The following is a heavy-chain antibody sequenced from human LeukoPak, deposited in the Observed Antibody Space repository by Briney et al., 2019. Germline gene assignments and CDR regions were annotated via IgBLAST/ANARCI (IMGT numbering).Heavy chain of an antibody. V-gene: IGHV4-59*08. Sequence: SETLSLTCTVSGGSISSYYWSWIRQPPGKGLEWIGYIYYSGSTNYNPSLKSRVTISVDTSKNQFSLKLSSVTAADTAVYYCARYDYVWGSYRLSEPMRGFDCWGQGTLVTFSS. J-gene: IGHJ4*02. CDR1: GGSISSYY. CDR3: ARYDYVWGSYRLSEPMRGFDC. CDR2: IYYSGST. D-gene: IGHD3-16*02.